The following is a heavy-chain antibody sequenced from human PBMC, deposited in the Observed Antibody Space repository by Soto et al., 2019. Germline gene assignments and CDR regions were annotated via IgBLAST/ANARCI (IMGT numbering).Heavy chain of an antibody. V-gene: IGHV1-69*13. CDR1: GGTFSSYA. Sequence: GASVKVSCKASGGTFSSYAISWVRQAPGQGLEWMGGIIPIFGTANYAQKFQGRVTITADESTSTAYMELSSLRSEDTAVYYCAAQLVRSYYYYGMDVWGQGTTVTVSS. J-gene: IGHJ6*02. D-gene: IGHD6-6*01. CDR3: AAQLVRSYYYYGMDV. CDR2: IIPIFGTA.